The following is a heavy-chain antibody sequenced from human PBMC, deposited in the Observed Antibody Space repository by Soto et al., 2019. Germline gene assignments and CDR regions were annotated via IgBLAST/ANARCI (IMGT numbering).Heavy chain of an antibody. CDR3: ARLAVAVPYGL. D-gene: IGHD6-19*01. J-gene: IGHJ4*02. Sequence: QVQLVQSGAEVKKPGSSVKVSCKASGGTFSSYTISWVRQAPGQGLEWMGRIIPILGIANYAQKFQGRVTITADKSTSTAYMELSSPRSEDTAVYYCARLAVAVPYGLWGQGTLVTVSS. CDR2: IIPILGIA. V-gene: IGHV1-69*02. CDR1: GGTFSSYT.